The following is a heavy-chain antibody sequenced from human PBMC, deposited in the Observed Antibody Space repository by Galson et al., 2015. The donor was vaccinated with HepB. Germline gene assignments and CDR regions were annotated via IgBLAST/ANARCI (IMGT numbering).Heavy chain of an antibody. V-gene: IGHV1-2*02. Sequence: SVKVSCKPSGYTFTAYYIHWVRQAPGQGLEWMGWINPNSGGSNYAQKFRGRVTMTRDTSISTAYMELGRLTSDDTAMYYCARVTTIPPRPDYWGQGTLVTVSS. J-gene: IGHJ4*02. CDR1: GYTFTAYY. D-gene: IGHD4-17*01. CDR2: INPNSGGS. CDR3: ARVTTIPPRPDY.